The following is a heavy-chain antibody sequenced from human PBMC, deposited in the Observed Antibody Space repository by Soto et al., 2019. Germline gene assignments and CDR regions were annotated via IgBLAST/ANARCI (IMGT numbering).Heavy chain of an antibody. D-gene: IGHD5-18*01. CDR2: IYSDGSST. Sequence: GGSLRLSCAASGFTFSSYWMHWVRQAPGKGLVLVSRIYSDGSSTSYADSVKGRFTISRDNAKNTLYLQMNSLRAEDTAVYYCARGYSYGYSHYYYYMDVWGKGTTVTVSS. CDR1: GFTFSSYW. V-gene: IGHV3-74*01. CDR3: ARGYSYGYSHYYYYMDV. J-gene: IGHJ6*03.